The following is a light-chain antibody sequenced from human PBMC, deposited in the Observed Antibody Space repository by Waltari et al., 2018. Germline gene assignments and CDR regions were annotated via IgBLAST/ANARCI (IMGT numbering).Light chain of an antibody. CDR2: GAS. V-gene: IGKV3-15*01. Sequence: TQSPATLSLFPGERAVLSCWASQSIETNLAWFQQKPGQAPRLLISGASTRATNVPTRFSGSGSGTAFTLPISSLQSEDFAVYYCQQYNNWPPWTFGPGTKVEIK. CDR1: QSIETN. J-gene: IGKJ1*01. CDR3: QQYNNWPPWT.